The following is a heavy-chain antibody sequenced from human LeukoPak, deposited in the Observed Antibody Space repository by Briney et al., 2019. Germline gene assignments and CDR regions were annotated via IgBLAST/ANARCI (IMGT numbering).Heavy chain of an antibody. Sequence: GGSLRLSCAASGFTLSSYAMSWVRQAPGKGLEWVSAISGSGGSTYYADSVKGRFTISRDNSKNTLYLQMNSLRAEDTAVYYCAKFPKPYSSGLDYWGQGTLVTVSS. CDR1: GFTLSSYA. CDR3: AKFPKPYSSGLDY. J-gene: IGHJ4*02. D-gene: IGHD6-19*01. CDR2: ISGSGGST. V-gene: IGHV3-23*01.